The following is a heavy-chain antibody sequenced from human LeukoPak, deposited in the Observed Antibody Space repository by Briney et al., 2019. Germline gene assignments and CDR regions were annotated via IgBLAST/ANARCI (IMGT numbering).Heavy chain of an antibody. CDR2: INTDNGNA. D-gene: IGHD3-10*01. CDR1: GSFTSYG. V-gene: IGHV1-18*01. J-gene: IGHJ4*02. Sequence: ASVKVSCKASGSFTSYGITWVRQAPGQGLEWMGWINTDNGNADYAQKFQGRVTLTTDTSPRIGYMELRSLRYDDTAVYYCASVNNYYGSGNFYGWGQGTLVTVNS. CDR3: ASVNNYYGSGNFYG.